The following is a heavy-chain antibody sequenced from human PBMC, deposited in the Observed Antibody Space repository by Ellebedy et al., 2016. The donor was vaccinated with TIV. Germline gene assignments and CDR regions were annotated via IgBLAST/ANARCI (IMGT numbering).Heavy chain of an antibody. V-gene: IGHV1-69*13. D-gene: IGHD6-13*01. J-gene: IGHJ4*02. Sequence: AASVKVSCKASGGTFSSYAVSWVRQAPGQGLEWMGGIIPMFGTANYAQKLQGRVTITADESTSPAYMELSSLRAEDTSVYYCERKSIVAALDYWGQGTLVTVSS. CDR2: IIPMFGTA. CDR1: GGTFSSYA. CDR3: ERKSIVAALDY.